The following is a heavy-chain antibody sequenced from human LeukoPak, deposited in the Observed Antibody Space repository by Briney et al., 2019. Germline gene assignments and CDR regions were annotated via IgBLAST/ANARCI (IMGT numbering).Heavy chain of an antibody. J-gene: IGHJ6*03. CDR1: GGSFSGYY. D-gene: IGHD2-15*01. V-gene: IGHV4-34*01. CDR2: INHSGST. CDR3: AREGLGYYYNYMDV. Sequence: PSETLSLTCAVYGGSFSGYYWSWIRQPPGKGLEWIGDINHSGSTNYNPSLKSRATISVDTSKNQFSLKLSSVTAADTAVYYCAREGLGYYYNYMDVWGKGTTVTISS.